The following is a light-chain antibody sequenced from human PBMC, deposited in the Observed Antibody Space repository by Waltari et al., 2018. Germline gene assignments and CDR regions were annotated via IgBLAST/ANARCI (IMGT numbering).Light chain of an antibody. CDR2: SNN. Sequence: QSVLTQPPSASGTPGQRVPISCSGSSSNIGRNTVTWYQQLPGTAPKLLIYSNNQRPSGVPDRFSGSKSGTSASLAISGLQSEDEADYYCAAWDDSLNGPVFGGGTKLTVL. V-gene: IGLV1-44*01. CDR1: SSNIGRNT. CDR3: AAWDDSLNGPV. J-gene: IGLJ3*02.